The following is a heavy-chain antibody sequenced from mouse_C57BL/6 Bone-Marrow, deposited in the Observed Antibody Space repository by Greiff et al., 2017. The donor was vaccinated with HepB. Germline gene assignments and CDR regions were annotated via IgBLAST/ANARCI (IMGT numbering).Heavy chain of an antibody. D-gene: IGHD1-1*01. CDR3: TRSGDYGSSSWFAY. CDR1: GYTFTDYE. CDR2: IDPETGGT. Sequence: VQLQESGAELVRPGASVTLSCKASGYTFTDYEMHWVKQTPVHGLEWIGAIDPETGGTAYNQKFKGKAILTADKSSSTAYMGLRSLTSEDSAVYYCTRSGDYGSSSWFAYWGQGTLVTVSA. J-gene: IGHJ3*01. V-gene: IGHV1-15*01.